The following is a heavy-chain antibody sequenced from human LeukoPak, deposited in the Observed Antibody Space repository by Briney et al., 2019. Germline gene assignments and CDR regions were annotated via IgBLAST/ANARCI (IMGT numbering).Heavy chain of an antibody. CDR1: GLTFSSYA. CDR2: ISGGGGYT. J-gene: IGHJ4*02. CDR3: AKDGGVYGASDY. V-gene: IGHV3-23*01. Sequence: GGSLRLSCAASGLTFSSYAMTWVRQAPGKGLEWVSAISGGGGYTYYADSVKGRFTISRDNSKNTLYLQMDSLRAEDTAVYFCAKDGGVYGASDYWGQGTLVTVSS. D-gene: IGHD4-17*01.